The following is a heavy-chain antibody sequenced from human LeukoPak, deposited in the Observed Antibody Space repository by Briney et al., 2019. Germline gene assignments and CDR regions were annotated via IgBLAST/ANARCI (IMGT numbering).Heavy chain of an antibody. Sequence: GGSLRLSCAASGFTVSSNYMSWVRLAPGKGLEWVSLIYPSGNTYYADSVKGRFTISRDNSKNTLYLQMNSLRAEDTAVYYCTRAPPGRDGYSEYWGQGTVVTVST. CDR1: GFTVSSNY. CDR3: TRAPPGRDGYSEY. CDR2: IYPSGNT. V-gene: IGHV3-53*01. J-gene: IGHJ4*02. D-gene: IGHD5-24*01.